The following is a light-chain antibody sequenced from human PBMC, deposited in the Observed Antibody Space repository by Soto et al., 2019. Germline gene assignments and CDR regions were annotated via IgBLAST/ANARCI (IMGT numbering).Light chain of an antibody. V-gene: IGKV1-5*03. CDR3: QQYSDFSFT. Sequence: DIHLTQSPSTLSASVGDRVTITCRASQSISILLAWYQQKPGKAPNLFIYATSTLETGVSSRFSGSGSGTELSTTIHSLRAGVSATYYCQQYSDFSFTFDPGTKVEIK. J-gene: IGKJ4*02. CDR1: QSISIL. CDR2: ATS.